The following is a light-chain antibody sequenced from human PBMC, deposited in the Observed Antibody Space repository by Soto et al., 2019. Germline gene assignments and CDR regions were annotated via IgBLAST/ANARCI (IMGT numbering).Light chain of an antibody. CDR1: HDISNY. Sequence: DIQMTQSPSSLSSSVGDRFTISCRASHDISNYLAWYQQKPGRVPGLLIYAASALQSGVPSRFSGSGSGTDFTLTISSLQPEDVATYYCQNYKSARTFGQGTKVDIK. J-gene: IGKJ1*01. CDR2: AAS. V-gene: IGKV1-27*01. CDR3: QNYKSART.